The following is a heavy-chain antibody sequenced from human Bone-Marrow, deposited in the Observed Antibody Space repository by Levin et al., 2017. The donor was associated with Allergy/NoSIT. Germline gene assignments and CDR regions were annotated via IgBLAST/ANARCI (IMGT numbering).Heavy chain of an antibody. D-gene: IGHD2-2*01. J-gene: IGHJ4*02. Sequence: PGGSLRLSCKASGYSFTGSWIGWVRQMPGKGLEWMGLIYPGDSDTRYSPSFQGQVTISADKSITTAYLQWSSLKASDSAIYFCATLRYCSGTSCHAFDNWGQGTLVTVSS. V-gene: IGHV5-51*01. CDR1: GYSFTGSW. CDR3: ATLRYCSGTSCHAFDN. CDR2: IYPGDSDT.